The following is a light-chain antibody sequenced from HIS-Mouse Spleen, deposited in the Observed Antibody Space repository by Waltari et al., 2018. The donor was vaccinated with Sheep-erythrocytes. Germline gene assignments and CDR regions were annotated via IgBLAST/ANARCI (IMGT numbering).Light chain of an antibody. J-gene: IGKJ2*01. CDR1: QGISSY. CDR3: QQYYSYPYT. CDR2: AAS. V-gene: IGKV1-8*01. Sequence: AIRMTQSPSSLSASTGDRVTITCRASQGISSYLAWYQQKPGKAPKLLIYAASTLQSGVPSRFSGSGSGTDFTLNIRCLQSEDFATYYCQQYYSYPYTFGQGTKLEIK.